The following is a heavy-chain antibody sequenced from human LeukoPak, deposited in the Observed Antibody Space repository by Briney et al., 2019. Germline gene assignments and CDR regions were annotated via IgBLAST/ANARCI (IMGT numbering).Heavy chain of an antibody. Sequence: ASVKVSCKASGYTFTGYYMHWVRQAPGQGLEWMGWINPHTGGTNYAQKFQGRVTMTRDTSISTAYMELSGLASDDTAVYYCARPYCSGGSCHDYFDYWGQGTLVTVSS. V-gene: IGHV1-2*02. CDR3: ARPYCSGGSCHDYFDY. J-gene: IGHJ4*02. CDR1: GYTFTGYY. D-gene: IGHD2-15*01. CDR2: INPHTGGT.